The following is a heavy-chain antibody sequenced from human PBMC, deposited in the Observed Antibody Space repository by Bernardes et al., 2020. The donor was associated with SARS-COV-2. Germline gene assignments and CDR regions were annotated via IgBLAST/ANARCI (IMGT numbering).Heavy chain of an antibody. D-gene: IGHD2-8*01. CDR1: GGPISSGYY. CDR3: ARDHPTRYCTNGVCLDI. CDR2: IYYSGST. J-gene: IGHJ3*02. V-gene: IGHV4-31*03. Sequence: SETLSLTCTVSGGPISSGYYWNWIRLRPGKGLEWIGYIYYSGSTHYNPSLKSRVTISVDTSKNQFYLKLSSVTAADTAVYYCARDHPTRYCTNGVCLDIWGQGTLVTVSS.